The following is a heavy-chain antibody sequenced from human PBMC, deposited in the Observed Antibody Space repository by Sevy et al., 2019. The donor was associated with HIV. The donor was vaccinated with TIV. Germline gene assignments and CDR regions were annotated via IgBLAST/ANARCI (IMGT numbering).Heavy chain of an antibody. Sequence: GGSLRLSCAASGFTFSSYAMSWVRQAPGKGLEWVSAISGSGGSTYYADSVKGWFTISRDNSKNTLYLQMNSLRAEDTAVYYCAKARVDGYLSRKLGTFDYWGQGTLVTASS. CDR2: ISGSGGST. V-gene: IGHV3-23*01. D-gene: IGHD2-21*02. J-gene: IGHJ4*02. CDR3: AKARVDGYLSRKLGTFDY. CDR1: GFTFSSYA.